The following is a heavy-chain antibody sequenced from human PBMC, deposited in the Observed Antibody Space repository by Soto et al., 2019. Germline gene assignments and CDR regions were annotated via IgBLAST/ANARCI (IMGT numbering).Heavy chain of an antibody. CDR2: ISSISSYI. J-gene: IGHJ3*02. Sequence: GGSLRLSCAASGFTFSSYSMNWVRQAPGKGLEWVSSISSISSYIYYADSVKGRFTISRDNAKNSLYLQMNSLRAEDTAVYYCANSLRFLEWLLDAFDIWGQGTMVTVSS. D-gene: IGHD3-3*01. CDR1: GFTFSSYS. CDR3: ANSLRFLEWLLDAFDI. V-gene: IGHV3-21*01.